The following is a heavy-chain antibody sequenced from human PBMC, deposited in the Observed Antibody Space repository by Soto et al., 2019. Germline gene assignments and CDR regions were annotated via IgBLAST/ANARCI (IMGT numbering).Heavy chain of an antibody. Sequence: SETLSLTCAVYGGSFSGYYWSWIRQPPGKGLEWIGEINHSGSTNYNPSLKSRVTISVDTSKNQFSLKLSSVTAADTAVYYCVKLGVLRHFDWLPTHYYYGMDVWGQGTTVTVSS. D-gene: IGHD3-9*01. CDR3: VKLGVLRHFDWLPTHYYYGMDV. CDR2: INHSGST. CDR1: GGSFSGYY. J-gene: IGHJ6*02. V-gene: IGHV4-34*01.